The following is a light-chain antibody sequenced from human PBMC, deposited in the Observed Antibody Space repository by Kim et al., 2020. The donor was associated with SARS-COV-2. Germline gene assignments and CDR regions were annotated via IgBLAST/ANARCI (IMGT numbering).Light chain of an antibody. CDR1: SRDVGNYNF. J-gene: IGLJ1*01. CDR2: EVT. Sequence: QSALTQPASVSGSPGQSITISCGGTSRDVGNYNFVSWYQQHPGKVPKLIIFEVTERPSGVSHRFSGSRSGNTASLTISGLQAEDEADYYCHAYAGSDIYVFGSGTKVTVL. CDR3: HAYAGSDIYV. V-gene: IGLV2-23*02.